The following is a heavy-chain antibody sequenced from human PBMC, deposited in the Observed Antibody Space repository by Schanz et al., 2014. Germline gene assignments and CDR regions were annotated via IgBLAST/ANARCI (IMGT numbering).Heavy chain of an antibody. V-gene: IGHV1-46*01. J-gene: IGHJ4*02. CDR2: VNPGGGST. CDR1: GYPFTNYY. D-gene: IGHD2-15*01. CDR3: ARGSLAGYVALLMAANDY. Sequence: QVHLEQSGPEVKKPGASVKLSCRASGYPFTNYYIHWVRQAPGQGLEWMGIVNPGGGSTSVAQRFQTRVTLTRDTSTGTAYLGLTRLRFEDTAVYYCARGSLAGYVALLMAANDYWGQGTQVIVSS.